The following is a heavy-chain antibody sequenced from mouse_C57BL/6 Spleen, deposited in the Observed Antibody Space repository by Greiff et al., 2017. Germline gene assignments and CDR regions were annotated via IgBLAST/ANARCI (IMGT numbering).Heavy chain of an antibody. CDR2: IYPRDGST. CDR3: ARDSCTTVVARGSWYFDV. J-gene: IGHJ1*03. Sequence: QVQLQQSDAELVKPGASVKISCKASGYTFTDYTIHWMKQRPEQGLEWIGYIYPRDGSTKYNEKFKGQATLTADKSSSTAYMQLNSLTSEDSAVYYCARDSCTTVVARGSWYFDVWGTGTTVTVSS. V-gene: IGHV1-78*01. D-gene: IGHD1-1*01. CDR1: GYTFTDYT.